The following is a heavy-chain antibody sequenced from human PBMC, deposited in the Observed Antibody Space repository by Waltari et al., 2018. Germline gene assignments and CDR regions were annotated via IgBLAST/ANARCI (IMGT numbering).Heavy chain of an antibody. D-gene: IGHD1-26*01. Sequence: QVQLQESGPGLLKPSETLSLTCAVSGYSISSGYYFGLLRQPPGKELEWIGSIYHSRSTYNYPAHKGRGTISVDTAKNQYSLKLNSVTVADAAVYYCARNRSKAGGATGGWFDHWGQGTLVTVSS. V-gene: IGHV4-38-2*01. CDR3: ARNRSKAGGATGGWFDH. CDR1: GYSISSGYY. CDR2: IYHSRST. J-gene: IGHJ5*02.